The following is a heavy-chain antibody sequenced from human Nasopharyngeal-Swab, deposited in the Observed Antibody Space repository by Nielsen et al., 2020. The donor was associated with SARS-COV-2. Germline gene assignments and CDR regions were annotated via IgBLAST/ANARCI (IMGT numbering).Heavy chain of an antibody. CDR3: ARTLAMTGDWRYFDH. CDR1: GDSISSNNHY. CDR2: LFYSGTN. Sequence: SETLSLTCSVSGDSISSNNHYWGWIRPPPGKGLEWIGDLFYSGTNSYNPSLKSRITISVDTSKNQFSLKLTSVTAADTAVYYCARTLAMTGDWRYFDHWGQGILVTVSS. J-gene: IGHJ4*02. D-gene: IGHD3-9*01. V-gene: IGHV4-39*01.